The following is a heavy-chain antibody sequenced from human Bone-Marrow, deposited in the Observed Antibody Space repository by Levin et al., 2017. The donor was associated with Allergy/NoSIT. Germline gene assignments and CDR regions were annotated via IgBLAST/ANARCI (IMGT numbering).Heavy chain of an antibody. Sequence: GGSLRLSCAASGFAFSDYYMSWIRQAPGKGLEWVSYISTSSSYANYADSVKGRFTVSRDNAKNSLYLQMSSLKAEDAAVYYCARARRNLVASIGDYHFDSWGQGTPVTVSS. V-gene: IGHV3-11*05. D-gene: IGHD5-12*01. CDR2: ISTSSSYA. CDR1: GFAFSDYY. CDR3: ARARRNLVASIGDYHFDS. J-gene: IGHJ4*02.